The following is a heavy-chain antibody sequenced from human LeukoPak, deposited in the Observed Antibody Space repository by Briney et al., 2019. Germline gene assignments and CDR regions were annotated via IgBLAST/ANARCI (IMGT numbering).Heavy chain of an antibody. Sequence: GRSLRLSCAASGFTFSSYAMHWVRQAPGKGLEWVAVISYDGSNKYYADSVKGRFTISRDNSKNTLYLQMNSLRAEDTAVYYCARGGARLVLYRGFDPWGREPWSPSPQ. CDR3: ARGGARLVLYRGFDP. V-gene: IGHV3-30-3*01. J-gene: IGHJ5*02. CDR2: ISYDGSNK. CDR1: GFTFSSYA. D-gene: IGHD3-9*01.